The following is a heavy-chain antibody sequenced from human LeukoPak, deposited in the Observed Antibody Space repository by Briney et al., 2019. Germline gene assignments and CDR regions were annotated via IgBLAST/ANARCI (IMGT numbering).Heavy chain of an antibody. D-gene: IGHD1-1*01. CDR1: GFSFSNFA. CDR3: AKANWVSNADAVW. J-gene: IGHJ4*02. V-gene: IGHV3-23*01. CDR2: IRGGGDI. Sequence: GGSLILSFAASGFSFSNFAMSWVRQAPARGPGWVSSIRGGGDIFYADSVKGRFTLSRDDSRKTVYLQLNNLRVEDTAIYYCAKANWVSNADAVWWGQGTQVTVSS.